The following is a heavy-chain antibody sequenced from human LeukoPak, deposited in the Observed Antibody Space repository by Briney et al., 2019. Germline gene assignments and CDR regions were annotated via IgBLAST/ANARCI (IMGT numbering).Heavy chain of an antibody. J-gene: IGHJ6*02. D-gene: IGHD2-15*01. CDR2: INPNSGGT. CDR3: ARAKERYCSGGSCYGGYYYYGMDV. V-gene: IGHV1-2*02. Sequence: GASVKVSCETSGYTFTAYYIHWVRQAPGQGLEWMGWINPNSGGTKYAQKFQGRVTMTRDTSASTAYMELSSLRSEDTAVYYCARAKERYCSGGSCYGGYYYYGMDVWGQGTTVTVSS. CDR1: GYTFTAYY.